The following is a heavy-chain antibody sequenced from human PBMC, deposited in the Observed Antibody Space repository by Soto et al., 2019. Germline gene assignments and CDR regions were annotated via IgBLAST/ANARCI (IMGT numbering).Heavy chain of an antibody. D-gene: IGHD2-15*01. CDR3: ARGFFGGGTG. J-gene: IGHJ4*02. CDR2: MHPDSGNT. Sequence: QVQLVQSGAEVKKPGASVKVSCKASGYTFTSHDINWVRQATGQGLEWMGWMHPDSGNTGYAQKFQGRVTMTRDTSISAAYMELSRLRSEDRAVYYCARGFFGGGTGWGQGTLVTVSS. V-gene: IGHV1-8*01. CDR1: GYTFTSHD.